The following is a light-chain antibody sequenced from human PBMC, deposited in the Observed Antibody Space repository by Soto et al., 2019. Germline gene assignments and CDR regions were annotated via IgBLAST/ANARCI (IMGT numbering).Light chain of an antibody. J-gene: IGKJ4*01. CDR2: SAS. CDR3: QQSYSTPLT. V-gene: IGKV1-39*01. CDR1: QTISSS. Sequence: DIQMTQSPSSLSASVGDRVTITCRPSQTISSSLNWYQQKPGKAPKLLIYSASSLQSGVPSRFSGSGSGTDFTLTISSLQPEDSGSFYCQQSYSTPLTFGGGTKVEIK.